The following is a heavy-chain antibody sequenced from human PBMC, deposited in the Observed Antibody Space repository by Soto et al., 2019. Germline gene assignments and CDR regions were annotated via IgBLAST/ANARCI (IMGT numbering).Heavy chain of an antibody. CDR1: GFSFSSYA. CDR3: XXXXXXYVGGYCSS. V-gene: IGHV3-30*04. Sequence: QVQLVESGGGVVQPGRSLRLSCAASGFSFSSYAMHWVRQAPGKGLQWVAXXXXXGXQKYYVDSVKGRFTISRDDSKXXXXXXXXXXXXXXXXXXXXXXXXXXYVGGYCSSWGQGTPVTVSS. CDR2: XXXXGXQK. D-gene: IGHD3-16*01. J-gene: IGHJ5*02.